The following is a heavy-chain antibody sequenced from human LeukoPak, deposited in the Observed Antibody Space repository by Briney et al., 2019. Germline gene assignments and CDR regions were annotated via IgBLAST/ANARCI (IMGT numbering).Heavy chain of an antibody. J-gene: IGHJ4*02. CDR3: VRDVEL. V-gene: IGHV3-7*01. Sequence: GGSLRLSCAASGFTFSNYWMSWVRQAPGKGLEWVANIKQDGNEKNFVDSVEGRFTISRDNAKNSVFLEMSSLRVEDTAVYYCVRDVELWGQGTLVTVSS. D-gene: IGHD1-1*01. CDR2: IKQDGNEK. CDR1: GFTFSNYW.